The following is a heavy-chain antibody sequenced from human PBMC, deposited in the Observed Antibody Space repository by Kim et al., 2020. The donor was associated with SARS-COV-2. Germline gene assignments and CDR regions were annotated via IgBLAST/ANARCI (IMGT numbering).Heavy chain of an antibody. CDR3: ATQFGGLPVLDY. D-gene: IGHD3-16*01. J-gene: IGHJ4*02. CDR1: GGSISSSSYY. V-gene: IGHV4-39*01. Sequence: SETLSLTCTVSGGSISSSSYYWGWIRQPPGKGLEWIGSIYYSGSTYYNPSLKSRVTISVDTSKNQFSLKLSSVTAADTAVYYCATQFGGLPVLDYWGQGTLVTVSS. CDR2: IYYSGST.